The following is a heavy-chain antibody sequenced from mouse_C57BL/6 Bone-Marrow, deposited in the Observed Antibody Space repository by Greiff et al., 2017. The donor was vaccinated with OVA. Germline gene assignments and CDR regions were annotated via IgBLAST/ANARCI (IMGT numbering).Heavy chain of an antibody. CDR3: AFYCGSSYLWYFDV. Sequence: VKLVESGAELVKPGASVKLSCKASGYTFTSYWMHWVKQRPGQGLEWIGMINPNSGSTNYNEKFKSKATLTVDKSSSTAYMQLSSLKSEDSAAFSCAFYCGSSYLWYFDVWGTGTTVTVSS. J-gene: IGHJ1*03. D-gene: IGHD1-1*01. CDR1: GYTFTSYW. CDR2: INPNSGST. V-gene: IGHV1-64*01.